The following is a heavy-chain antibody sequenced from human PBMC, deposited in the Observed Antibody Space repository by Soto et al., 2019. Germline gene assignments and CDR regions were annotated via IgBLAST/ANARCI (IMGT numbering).Heavy chain of an antibody. J-gene: IGHJ5*02. CDR1: GGSITSANYY. CDR2: IYSSRTT. Sequence: QVQLQESGPGLVKPSQTLSLSCSITGGSITSANYYWTWIRLFPGKGLEWIGYIYSSRTTHYNPSLKSRATISLDTSNNQFSLEVKSATAADTAVYYCARIGLHLGELSRNWFDPWDQGSLVTVSS. CDR3: ARIGLHLGELSRNWFDP. D-gene: IGHD3-16*02. V-gene: IGHV4-31*03.